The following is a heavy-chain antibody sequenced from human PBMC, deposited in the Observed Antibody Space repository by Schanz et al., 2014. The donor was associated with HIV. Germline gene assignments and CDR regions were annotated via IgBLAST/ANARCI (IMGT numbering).Heavy chain of an antibody. J-gene: IGHJ4*02. CDR2: IWNDGSNK. V-gene: IGHV3-33*01. Sequence: VQLVESGGGVVQPGRSLRLSCAASGFTFSSYGMHWVRQAPGKGLEWVAVIWNDGSNKYYADSVKGRFTISRDNSKDTVYLQMNSLRAEDTAVYYCTRQFAASYFDYFDYWGQGTLVTVSS. CDR3: TRQFAASYFDYFDY. D-gene: IGHD1-26*01. CDR1: GFTFSSYG.